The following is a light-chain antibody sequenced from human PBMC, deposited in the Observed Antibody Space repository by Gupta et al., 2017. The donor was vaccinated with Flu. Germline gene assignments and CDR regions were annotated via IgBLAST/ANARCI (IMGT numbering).Light chain of an antibody. V-gene: IGLV3-21*02. CDR1: NIGSKS. Sequence: SYVLTQPPSVSVAPGQTARISCGGNNIGSKSVHWYQQEPGQAPVLVLSDASDRPAGIPERFSGSTSGKTATLTISRVEAGDEADYYCQVWDRGRDLVVFGGWTKLTVL. CDR2: DAS. J-gene: IGLJ2*01. CDR3: QVWDRGRDLVV.